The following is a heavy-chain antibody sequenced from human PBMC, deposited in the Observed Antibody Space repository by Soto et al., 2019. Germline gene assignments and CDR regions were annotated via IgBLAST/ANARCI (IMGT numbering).Heavy chain of an antibody. CDR1: GYTFTSYG. D-gene: IGHD3-3*01. J-gene: IGHJ6*02. V-gene: IGHV1-18*04. CDR2: ISAYNGNT. Sequence: GASVKVSCKASGYTFTSYGISWVRQAPGQGLEWMGWISAYNGNTNYAQKLQGRVTMTTDTSTSTAYMELRSLRSDDTAVYYCAGVRFLEWLLSSYYGMDVWGQGTTVTVSS. CDR3: AGVRFLEWLLSSYYGMDV.